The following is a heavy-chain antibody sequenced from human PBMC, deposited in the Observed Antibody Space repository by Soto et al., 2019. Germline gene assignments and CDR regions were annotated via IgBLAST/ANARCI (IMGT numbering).Heavy chain of an antibody. CDR2: IYATGTT. J-gene: IGHJ5*02. D-gene: IGHD1-1*01. V-gene: IGHV4-4*07. CDR1: GASISGFY. Sequence: SETLSLTCTVSGASISGFYWSWIRKSAGKGLEWIGRIYATGTTDYNPSLKSRVMMSVDASKKQFSLKLRSVTAADTAVYYCVRDGTKTLRDWFDPWGQGISVTVSS. CDR3: VRDGTKTLRDWFDP.